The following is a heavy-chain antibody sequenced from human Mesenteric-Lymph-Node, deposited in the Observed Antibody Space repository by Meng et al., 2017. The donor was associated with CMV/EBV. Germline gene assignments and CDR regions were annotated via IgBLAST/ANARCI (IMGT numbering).Heavy chain of an antibody. CDR1: GYSFTSYW. Sequence: KGSGYSFTSYWIAWVRQMPGKGLEWMGIIYPGDSDSRYSPSFQGQVTMSVDKSINTAYLQWSSLKASDTAMYYCANLPIGIRAKHFDLWGQGTLVTVSS. J-gene: IGHJ4*02. CDR3: ANLPIGIRAKHFDL. D-gene: IGHD1-14*01. CDR2: IYPGDSDS. V-gene: IGHV5-51*01.